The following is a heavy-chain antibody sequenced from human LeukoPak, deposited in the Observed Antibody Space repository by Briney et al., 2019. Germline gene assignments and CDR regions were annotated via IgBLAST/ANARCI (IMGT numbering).Heavy chain of an antibody. CDR1: GFTFSRYS. V-gene: IGHV3-21*01. Sequence: PGGSLRLSCAASGFTFSRYSMDWVRQAPGEGLEWVSSISSSSSSSYIYYADSVKVRFTISRYNAKNSLYLQMNSLRAEDTAVYYCARDGRDQWELLDYWGQGTLVTVSS. CDR3: ARDGRDQWELLDY. CDR2: ISSSSSSSYI. D-gene: IGHD1-26*01. J-gene: IGHJ4*02.